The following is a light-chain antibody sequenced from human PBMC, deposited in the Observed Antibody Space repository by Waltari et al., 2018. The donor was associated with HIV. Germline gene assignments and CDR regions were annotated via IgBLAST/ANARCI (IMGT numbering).Light chain of an antibody. CDR1: DLNDNEY. V-gene: IGLV2-14*01. J-gene: IGLJ2*01. CDR3: TSYISGTSPV. CDR2: EVT. Sequence: ASVSGSPGQSITISCDLNDNEYVSWYQRHPGKAPKVIIYEVTNRPSGLSNRFSGSKSGNTATLTISGLQPEDEADYFCTSYISGTSPVFGRGTRVTVL.